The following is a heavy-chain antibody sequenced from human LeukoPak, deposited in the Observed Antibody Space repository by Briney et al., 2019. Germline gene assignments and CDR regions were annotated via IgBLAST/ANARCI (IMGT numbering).Heavy chain of an antibody. CDR1: GFTFSSYA. D-gene: IGHD3-10*01. V-gene: IGHV3-23*01. J-gene: IGHJ1*01. Sequence: GGSLRLSCAASGFTFSSYAMSWVRQAPGKGLEWVSAISGSGGSTYYADSVKGRFTISRDNSKNTLYLQMNSLRAEDTAVYYCAINYYGSGSPSPFQHWGQGTLVTVSS. CDR3: AINYYGSGSPSPFQH. CDR2: ISGSGGST.